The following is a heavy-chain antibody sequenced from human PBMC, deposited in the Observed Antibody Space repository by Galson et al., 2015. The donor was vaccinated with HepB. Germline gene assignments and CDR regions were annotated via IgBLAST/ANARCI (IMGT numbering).Heavy chain of an antibody. CDR2: ISGSGGST. V-gene: IGHV3-23*01. CDR1: GFTFSRYA. CDR3: ANLGGLSSGLTPVLRDY. D-gene: IGHD6-19*01. J-gene: IGHJ4*02. Sequence: SLRLSCAASGFTFSRYAMSWVRQAPGKGLEWVSAISGSGGSTYYADSVKGRFTISRDNSKNTLYLQMNSLRAEDTAVYYCANLGGLSSGLTPVLRDYWGQGTLVTVSS.